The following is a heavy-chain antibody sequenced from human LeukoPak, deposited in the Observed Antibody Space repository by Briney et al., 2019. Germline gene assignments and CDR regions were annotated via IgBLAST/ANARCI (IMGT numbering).Heavy chain of an antibody. CDR3: ARRRYYDGSGYLE. V-gene: IGHV4-39*01. CDR2: IYYSGRA. CDR1: GDSVSRSGSY. J-gene: IGHJ1*01. Sequence: SETLSLTCAVSGDSVSRSGSYWDWIRQPPGKGLEWIGTIYYSGRAYYSLSLKSRVTMSVPPSNNQFSLNLRSVTAADTALSYCARRRYYDGSGYLEWGQGTLLSVSS. D-gene: IGHD3-22*01.